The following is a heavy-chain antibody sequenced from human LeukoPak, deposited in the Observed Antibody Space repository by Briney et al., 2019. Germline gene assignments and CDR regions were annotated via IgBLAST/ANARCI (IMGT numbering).Heavy chain of an antibody. CDR2: IIPIFGRG. Sequence: SVKVSCKASGGTFSSYAISWVRQAPGQGLEWMGGIIPIFGRGSYAQKFEGRVTITTDESTSTAYIQLSSLRSEDTAVYYCARAYYYCSGERIDAFDIWGQGTMVTVSS. CDR3: ARAYYYCSGERIDAFDI. CDR1: GGTFSSYA. D-gene: IGHD3-10*01. J-gene: IGHJ3*02. V-gene: IGHV1-69*05.